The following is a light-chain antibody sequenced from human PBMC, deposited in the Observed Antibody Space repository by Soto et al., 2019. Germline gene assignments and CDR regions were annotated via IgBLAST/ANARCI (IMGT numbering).Light chain of an antibody. J-gene: IGKJ4*01. V-gene: IGKV1-12*01. CDR2: AAA. CDR3: QQANSFPLT. CDR1: QGITNW. Sequence: IHMTQSPSSVSAYVGHSVTIICRASQGITNWLAWYQQKKGKAPKLLIYAAAGLPSGVPSRFSGSGYGTDVNLTISSLQTEDFATYYCQQANSFPLTFGGGTKVDIK.